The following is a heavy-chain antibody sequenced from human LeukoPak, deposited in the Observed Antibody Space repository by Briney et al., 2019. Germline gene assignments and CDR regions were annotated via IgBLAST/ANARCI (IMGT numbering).Heavy chain of an antibody. D-gene: IGHD3-10*01. Sequence: PSEALSLTCTVSGGSISSYYWSWIRQPPGKGLEWIGYIYYSGSTNYNPSLKSRVTISVDTSKNQFSLKLSPVTAADTAVYYCARWITMVRGRTGFDPWGQGTLVTVSS. V-gene: IGHV4-59*08. J-gene: IGHJ5*02. CDR1: GGSISSYY. CDR2: IYYSGST. CDR3: ARWITMVRGRTGFDP.